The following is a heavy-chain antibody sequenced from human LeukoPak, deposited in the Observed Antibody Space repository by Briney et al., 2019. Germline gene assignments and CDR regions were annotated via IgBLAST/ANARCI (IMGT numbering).Heavy chain of an antibody. D-gene: IGHD6-13*01. CDR1: GFTFSTYG. Sequence: GGSLRLSCAASGFTFSTYGMHWVRQAPGKGLEWVAGIWYDGSNKDYADSVKGRFTISRDNSKNTLYLQMNSLRAEDTAVYYCARLIRSWYYFDYWGQGTLVTVSS. CDR3: ARLIRSWYYFDY. V-gene: IGHV3-33*01. CDR2: IWYDGSNK. J-gene: IGHJ4*02.